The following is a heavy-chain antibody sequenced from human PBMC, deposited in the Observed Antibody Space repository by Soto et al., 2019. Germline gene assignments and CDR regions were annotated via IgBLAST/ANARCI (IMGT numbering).Heavy chain of an antibody. CDR3: ARDKDESCDSWSGNSRTGAFGI. CDR2: ISYDGSNK. D-gene: IGHD3-3*01. V-gene: IGHV3-30-3*01. J-gene: IGHJ3*02. CDR1: GFTFSSYA. Sequence: PGGSLRLSCAASGFTFSSYAMHWVRQAPGKGLEWVAVISYDGSNKYYADSVKGRFTISRDNSKNTLYLQMNSLRAEDTSVYYFARDKDESCDSWSGNSRTGAFGIWGQGTRDTVS.